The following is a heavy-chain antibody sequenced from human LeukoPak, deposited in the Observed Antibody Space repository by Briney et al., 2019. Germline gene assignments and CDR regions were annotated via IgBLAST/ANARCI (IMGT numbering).Heavy chain of an antibody. V-gene: IGHV4-4*07. J-gene: IGHJ6*03. CDR2: IYTSGSA. CDR1: GGSISSYY. Sequence: PETLSLTCTDSGGSISSYYWSWIRQPAGKGLEWIGRIYTSGSATYNTSRKSRVTMSVDTTKNHFSLKLSSVTAADTAVYYCARGVVFRRENYYYYYMDVWGKGTTVTVSS. CDR3: ARGVVFRRENYYYYYMDV. D-gene: IGHD3-22*01.